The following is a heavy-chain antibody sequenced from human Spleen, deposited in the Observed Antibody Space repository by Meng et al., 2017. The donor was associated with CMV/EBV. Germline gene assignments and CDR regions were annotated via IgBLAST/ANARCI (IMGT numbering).Heavy chain of an antibody. J-gene: IGHJ4*02. CDR3: ATFYNWNDDPEDGPFDY. V-gene: IGHV1-69*05. CDR2: IIPIFGTA. Sequence: SVKVSCKASGGTFSTYTINWVRQAPGQGLAWMGGIIPIFGTASYAQKFQGRVTITTDESTSTAYLELGSLRSKDTAVYYCATFYNWNDDPEDGPFDYWGQGTLVTVSS. D-gene: IGHD1-1*01. CDR1: GGTFSTYT.